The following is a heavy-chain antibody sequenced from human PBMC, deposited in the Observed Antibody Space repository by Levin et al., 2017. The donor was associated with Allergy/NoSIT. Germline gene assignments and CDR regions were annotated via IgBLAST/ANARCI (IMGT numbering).Heavy chain of an antibody. D-gene: IGHD5-18*01. J-gene: IGHJ4*02. CDR2: IYLSGST. V-gene: IGHV4-30-2*01. CDR3: ARVAGYSYGYYFDY. CDR1: GGSISSGGYS. Sequence: SETLSLTCAVSGGSISSGGYSWSWIRPPGKGLEWIGNIYLSGSTNDNPSLKSRVTMSVDRSKNQFSLKLSYVTAADTAVYYCARVAGYSYGYYFDYWGPGTLVTVSS.